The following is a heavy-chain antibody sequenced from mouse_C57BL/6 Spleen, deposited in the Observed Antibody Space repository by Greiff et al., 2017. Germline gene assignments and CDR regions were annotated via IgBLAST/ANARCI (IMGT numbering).Heavy chain of an antibody. Sequence: EVKLVESGGGLVQPKGSLKLSCAASGFTFNTYAMHWVRQAPGKGLEWVARIRSKSSNYATYYADSVKDRFNISRDDSQSMLYLQMNNLKTEDTAVYYCVRGIYYGNSAWFAYWGQGTLVTVSA. J-gene: IGHJ3*01. CDR3: VRGIYYGNSAWFAY. CDR2: IRSKSSNYAT. CDR1: GFTFNTYA. D-gene: IGHD2-1*01. V-gene: IGHV10-3*01.